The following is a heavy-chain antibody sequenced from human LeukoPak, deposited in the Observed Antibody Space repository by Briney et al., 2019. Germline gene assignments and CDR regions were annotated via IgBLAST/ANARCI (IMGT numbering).Heavy chain of an antibody. V-gene: IGHV3-74*01. Sequence: TGGSLRLSCAASRFIFTNYWIHWVRQAPGKGLVWVSHVNNDGSATSYADSVKGRFTISRDSAKSTVYLHMNSLRVEDTAVYYCTSFFETNWGQGTLVTVSS. CDR3: TSFFETN. CDR2: VNNDGSAT. CDR1: RFIFTNYW. D-gene: IGHD2/OR15-2a*01. J-gene: IGHJ4*02.